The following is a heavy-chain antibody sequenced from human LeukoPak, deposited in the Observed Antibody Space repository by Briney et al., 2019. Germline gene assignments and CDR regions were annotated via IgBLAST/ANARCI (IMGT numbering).Heavy chain of an antibody. CDR1: GFTFSSYA. CDR3: AKTKGYPYYFDY. D-gene: IGHD6-13*01. Sequence: GGSLRLSCAASGFTFSSYAMSWVRQAPGKGLEWVSAISGSGGSTYYADSVKGRFTISRDNFKNTLYLQMNSLRAEDTAVYYCAKTKGYPYYFDYWGQGTLVTVSS. V-gene: IGHV3-23*01. CDR2: ISGSGGST. J-gene: IGHJ4*02.